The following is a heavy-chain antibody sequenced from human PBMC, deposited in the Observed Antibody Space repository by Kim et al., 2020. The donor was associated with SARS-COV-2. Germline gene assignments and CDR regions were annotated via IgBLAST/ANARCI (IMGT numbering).Heavy chain of an antibody. J-gene: IGHJ5*02. V-gene: IGHV3-30-3*01. D-gene: IGHD3-22*01. CDR3: ARGGRLGGSGYPNWFDP. CDR2: ISYDGSNK. CDR1: GFTFSSYA. Sequence: GGSLRLSCAASGFTFSSYAMHWVRQAPGKGLEWVAVISYDGSNKYYADSVKGRFTISRDNSKNTLYLQMNSLRAEDTAVYYCARGGRLGGSGYPNWFDPWGQGTLVTVSS.